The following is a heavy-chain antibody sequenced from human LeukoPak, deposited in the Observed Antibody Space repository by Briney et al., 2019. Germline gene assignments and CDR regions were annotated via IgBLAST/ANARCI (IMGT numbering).Heavy chain of an antibody. CDR3: ARASDGYSYGSFDY. CDR2: IWYDGSNK. J-gene: IGHJ4*02. V-gene: IGHV3-33*08. D-gene: IGHD5-18*01. CDR1: GFTFSSYS. Sequence: GGSLRLSCAASGFTFSSYSMNWVRQAPGKGLEWVAVIWYDGSNKYYADSVKGRFTISRDNSKNTLYLQMNSLRAEDTAVYYCARASDGYSYGSFDYWGQGTLVTVSS.